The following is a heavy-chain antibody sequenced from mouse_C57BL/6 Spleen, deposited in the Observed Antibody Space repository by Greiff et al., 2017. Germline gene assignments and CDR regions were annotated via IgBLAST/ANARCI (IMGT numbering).Heavy chain of an antibody. J-gene: IGHJ4*01. Sequence: VQLQQSGAELVRPGASVTLSCKASGYTFTDYEMHWVKQTPVHGLEWIGAIDPETGGTAYNQKFKGKAILTADKSSSTAYMELRSLTSEDSAVYYCTRGDWVYAMDYWGQGTSVTVSS. CDR2: IDPETGGT. CDR3: TRGDWVYAMDY. V-gene: IGHV1-15*01. D-gene: IGHD4-1*01. CDR1: GYTFTDYE.